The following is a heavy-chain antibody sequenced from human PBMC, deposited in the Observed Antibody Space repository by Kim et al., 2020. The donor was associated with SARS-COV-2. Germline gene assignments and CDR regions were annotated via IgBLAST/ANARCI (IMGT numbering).Heavy chain of an antibody. J-gene: IGHJ4*02. CDR2: INHSGST. D-gene: IGHD3-22*01. CDR1: GGSFSGYY. CDR3: ARPGTYYDSSGYYYYFDY. V-gene: IGHV4-34*01. Sequence: SETLSLTCAVYGGSFSGYYWSWIRQPPGKGLEWIGEINHSGSTNYNQSLKSRVTISVDTSKNQFSLKLSSVTAADTAVYYCARPGTYYDSSGYYYYFDYWGQGTLVTVSS.